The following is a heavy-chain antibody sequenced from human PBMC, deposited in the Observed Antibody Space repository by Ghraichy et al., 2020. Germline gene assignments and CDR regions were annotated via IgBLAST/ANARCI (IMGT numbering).Heavy chain of an antibody. CDR3: ARERDHLVDY. CDR2: ISSSSSGI. J-gene: IGHJ4*02. Sequence: SLRLSCAASGFMFSIYSMNWVRQAPGKGLEWVSYISSSSSGIYYADSVKGRFTMSRDNAKNSLYLQMNSLRDEDTAVYYCARERDHLVDYWGQGTLVTVSS. CDR1: GFMFSIYS. V-gene: IGHV3-48*02.